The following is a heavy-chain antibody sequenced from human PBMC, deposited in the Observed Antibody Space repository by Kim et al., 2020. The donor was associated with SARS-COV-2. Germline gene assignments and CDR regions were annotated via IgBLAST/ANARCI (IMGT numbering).Heavy chain of an antibody. V-gene: IGHV4-4*02. J-gene: IGHJ5*02. Sequence: YTPSLKSRVTISVDESKNQFSLKLSSVTAADTAVYYCARIQWELLGWFDPWGQGTLVTVSS. CDR3: ARIQWELLGWFDP. D-gene: IGHD1-26*01.